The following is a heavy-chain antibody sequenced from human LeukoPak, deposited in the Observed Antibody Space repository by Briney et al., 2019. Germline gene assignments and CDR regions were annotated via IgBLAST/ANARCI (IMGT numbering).Heavy chain of an antibody. Sequence: GGSLRLSCAASGFTFSSYEMNWVRQAPGKGLEWVSYISSSGSTIYYADSVKGRFTISRDNAKNSLYLQKNSLRAEDTAVYYCARDLGSSDPGDYGMDVWGQGTTVTVSS. CDR3: ARDLGSSDPGDYGMDV. D-gene: IGHD7-27*01. J-gene: IGHJ6*02. CDR2: ISSSGSTI. CDR1: GFTFSSYE. V-gene: IGHV3-48*03.